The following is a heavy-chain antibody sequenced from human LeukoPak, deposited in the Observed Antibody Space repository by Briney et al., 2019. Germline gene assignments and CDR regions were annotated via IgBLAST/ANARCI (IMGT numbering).Heavy chain of an antibody. D-gene: IGHD4/OR15-4a*01. Sequence: ASVKVSCKASGYTFTGYYMHWVRQAPGQGLEWMGWINPNSGGTNYARKFQGRVTMTRDTSISTAYMELSSLRSDDTAVYYCARPMVAGVDYWGQGTLVTVSS. J-gene: IGHJ4*02. CDR1: GYTFTGYY. V-gene: IGHV1-2*02. CDR3: ARPMVAGVDY. CDR2: INPNSGGT.